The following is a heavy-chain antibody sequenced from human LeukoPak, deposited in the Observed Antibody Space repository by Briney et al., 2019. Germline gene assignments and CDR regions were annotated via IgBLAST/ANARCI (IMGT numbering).Heavy chain of an antibody. CDR1: GGSVKSFY. J-gene: IGHJ6*02. Sequence: SETPSLTCTVSGGSVKSFYWTWIRQPAGKGLEWIGHIYTGGTTNYNPSLKSRVTMSVDTSQNQFSLRLTSVTAADTAVYYCARDPGDYYYGMDVWGQGTTVTVSS. CDR3: ARDPGDYYYGMDV. D-gene: IGHD3-10*01. CDR2: IYTGGTT. V-gene: IGHV4-4*07.